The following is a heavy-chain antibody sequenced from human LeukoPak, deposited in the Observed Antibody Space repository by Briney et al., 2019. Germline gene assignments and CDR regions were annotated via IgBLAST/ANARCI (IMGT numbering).Heavy chain of an antibody. Sequence: GASVKVSCKTSGYPLTTYEINWVRQAAGQGLEWMGWVHPNSGNTAYAQKFQGRVTMTRDTSITTAYMELSGLRSDDTAVYFCARGPRNDPWGQGTLVTVSS. CDR2: VHPNSGNT. D-gene: IGHD1-14*01. V-gene: IGHV1-8*01. J-gene: IGHJ5*02. CDR1: GYPLTTYE. CDR3: ARGPRNDP.